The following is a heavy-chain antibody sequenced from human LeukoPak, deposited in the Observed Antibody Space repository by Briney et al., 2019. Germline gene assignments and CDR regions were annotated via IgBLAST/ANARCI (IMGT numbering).Heavy chain of an antibody. CDR3: ARLSGFVDY. Sequence: SETLSLTCTVSGGSISSYYWSWIRQPPGKGLEWIGYIYYSGSTNYNPSLKSRVTISVDTSKNQFSLKLSSVTAADTAVYYCARLSGFVDYWGQGTLATVSS. V-gene: IGHV4-59*08. D-gene: IGHD3-16*01. J-gene: IGHJ4*02. CDR1: GGSISSYY. CDR2: IYYSGST.